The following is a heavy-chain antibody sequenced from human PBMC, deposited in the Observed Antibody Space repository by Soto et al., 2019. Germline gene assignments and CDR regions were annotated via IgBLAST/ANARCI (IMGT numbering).Heavy chain of an antibody. CDR3: ARPARGGYCSSTSCYGGVHWFDP. V-gene: IGHV1-3*01. CDR2: INAGNGNT. D-gene: IGHD2-2*03. J-gene: IGHJ5*02. CDR1: GYTFPSYA. Sequence: ASVTVACKASGYTFPSYAMHWVRQANRQRLEWMGWINAGNGNTKYSQKFQGRVTITRDTSASTAYMELSSLRSEDTAVYYCARPARGGYCSSTSCYGGVHWFDPWGQGTLVTVSS.